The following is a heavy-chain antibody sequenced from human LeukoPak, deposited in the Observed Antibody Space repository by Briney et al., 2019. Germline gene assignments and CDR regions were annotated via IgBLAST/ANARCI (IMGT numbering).Heavy chain of an antibody. D-gene: IGHD1-26*01. V-gene: IGHV3-23*01. Sequence: GGSLRLSCAASRFTFSASGSTFRSYAMNWVRQAPGKGLEWVSTISVTGGDTYYADSVKGRFTISRDNSKNTLYLQMNSLRAEDTAVNYCAKDQSGSYFDYWGQGTLVTVSS. CDR1: RFTFSASGSTFRSYA. J-gene: IGHJ4*02. CDR3: AKDQSGSYFDY. CDR2: ISVTGGDT.